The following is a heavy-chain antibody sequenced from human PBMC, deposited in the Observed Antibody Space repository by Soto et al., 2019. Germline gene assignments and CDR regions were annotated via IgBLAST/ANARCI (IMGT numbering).Heavy chain of an antibody. J-gene: IGHJ6*03. CDR3: AKGVELGV. CDR1: GFSFSSFA. D-gene: IGHD1-26*01. CDR2: IGDSGAST. Sequence: ESGGGLVQPGGSLRLSCEASGFSFSSFAMNWVRQAPGKGLEWVSAIGDSGASTYYADSVKGRFTISRDNSRNTLYLQLNSLRPEDTAVYYCAKGVELGVWGNGTTVTVS. V-gene: IGHV3-23*01.